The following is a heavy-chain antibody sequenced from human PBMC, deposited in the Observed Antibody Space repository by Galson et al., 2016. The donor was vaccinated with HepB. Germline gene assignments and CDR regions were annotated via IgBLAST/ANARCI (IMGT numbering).Heavy chain of an antibody. D-gene: IGHD6-6*01. Sequence: SETLSLTCTVSGGSISSGGYYWSWIRQHPGKPLEWIGYIYYSGSTKYNPSLQSRVTISVDTSKNQLFLNLNSVTAADTAVYYCARDRSTSSFDYWGQGTLVTVSS. CDR3: ARDRSTSSFDY. V-gene: IGHV4-61*08. CDR1: GGSISSGGYY. J-gene: IGHJ4*02. CDR2: IYYSGST.